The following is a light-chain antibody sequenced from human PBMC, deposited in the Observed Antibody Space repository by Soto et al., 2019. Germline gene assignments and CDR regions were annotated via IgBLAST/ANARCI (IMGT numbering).Light chain of an antibody. CDR1: QSVSTNF. J-gene: IGKJ1*01. V-gene: IGKV3-20*01. CDR2: GAS. CDR3: QQYCRTSWT. Sequence: EIVLTQSPGTLSLSPGEGATLSCRASQSVSTNFFAWYQQKPGQAPRLLIYGASTRATGIPDRFSGSGSGTDFTLTISSLEPEDFAVYYCQQYCRTSWTFGQGNKVEIK.